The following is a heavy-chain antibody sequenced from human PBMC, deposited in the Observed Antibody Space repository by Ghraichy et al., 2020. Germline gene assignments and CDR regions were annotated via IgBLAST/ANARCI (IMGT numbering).Heavy chain of an antibody. CDR3: ARGYCSGGSCSRGMDV. CDR2: MNPNSGNT. Sequence: ASVKVSCKASGYTFTSYDINWVRQATGQGLEWMGWMNPNSGNTGYAQKFQGRVTMTRNTSISTAYMELSSLRSEDTAVYYCARGYCSGGSCSRGMDVWGQGTTVTVSS. V-gene: IGHV1-8*01. CDR1: GYTFTSYD. D-gene: IGHD2-15*01. J-gene: IGHJ6*02.